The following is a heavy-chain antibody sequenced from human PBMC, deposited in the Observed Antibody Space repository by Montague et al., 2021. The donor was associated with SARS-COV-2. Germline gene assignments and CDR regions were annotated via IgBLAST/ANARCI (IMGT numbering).Heavy chain of an antibody. CDR3: ARDRYSGGWNGLHWFDP. CDR1: IGSISSGSYY. D-gene: IGHD1-26*01. J-gene: IGHJ5*02. Sequence: TLSLTCTVSIGSISSGSYYWSWIRQHAGKGLEWIGHIYTSGRTTYNPSLKSRVTISMDTSKNQFSLMLTSVTAADTAVYYCARDRYSGGWNGLHWFDPWGQGTLVTVSS. CDR2: IYTSGRT. V-gene: IGHV4-61*09.